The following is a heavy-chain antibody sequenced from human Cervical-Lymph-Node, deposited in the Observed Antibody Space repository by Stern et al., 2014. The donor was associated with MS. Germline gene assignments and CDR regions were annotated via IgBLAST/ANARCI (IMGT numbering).Heavy chain of an antibody. V-gene: IGHV3-30*03. CDR3: MGVGDAMHV. CDR1: GFSLSNSG. Sequence: QLVQSGGGVVQPGRSLTLSCAASGFSLSNSGMHWVCQAPGQGLEWGAVMSFVGGNKKYGDSVKGRFSISRDMANNTLFLQMNSLRPEDTAVYYCMGVGDAMHVWGQGTTVIVSS. CDR2: MSFVGGNK. J-gene: IGHJ6*02.